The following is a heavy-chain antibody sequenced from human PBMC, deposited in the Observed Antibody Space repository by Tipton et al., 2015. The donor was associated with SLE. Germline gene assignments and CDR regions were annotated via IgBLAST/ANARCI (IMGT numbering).Heavy chain of an antibody. D-gene: IGHD3-3*01. CDR2: ISAYNGDT. V-gene: IGHV1-18*01. CDR3: AKGKSARDFWSVYPFDP. Sequence: QLVQSGAEVKKPGASVKVSCKASGYTFTSYGIRWVRQAPGQGLEWMGWISAYNGDTNYAPKLQGRVTMTTDTSTSTAYMGLRSLRSDDTAVYYCAKGKSARDFWSVYPFDPWGQGTLVTVS. CDR1: GYTFTSYG. J-gene: IGHJ5*02.